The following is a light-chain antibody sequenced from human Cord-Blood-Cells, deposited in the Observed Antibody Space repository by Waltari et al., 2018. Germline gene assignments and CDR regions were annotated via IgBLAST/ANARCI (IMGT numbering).Light chain of an antibody. CDR1: SSDVGGYNS. J-gene: IGLJ2*01. CDR3: SSYTSSSTLVV. CDR2: DVS. Sequence: QSALPQPASVSGSPGQSITISCTGTSSDVGGYNSVSWYQQHPGKAPKLMIDDVSNRPSGVSNRFSGSKSGNTASLTISGLQAEDEADYYCSSYTSSSTLVVFGGGTKLTVL. V-gene: IGLV2-14*01.